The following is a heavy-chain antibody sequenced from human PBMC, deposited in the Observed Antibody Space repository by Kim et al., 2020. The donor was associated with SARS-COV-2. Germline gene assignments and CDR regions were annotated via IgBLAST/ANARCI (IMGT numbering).Heavy chain of an antibody. V-gene: IGHV1-2*02. CDR3: ARVDFRSLDAFDI. D-gene: IGHD3-3*01. Sequence: YAKKFQGRVTMTRDTSIRTAYMELSRLRSDDTAVYYCARVDFRSLDAFDIWGQGTMVTVSS. J-gene: IGHJ3*02.